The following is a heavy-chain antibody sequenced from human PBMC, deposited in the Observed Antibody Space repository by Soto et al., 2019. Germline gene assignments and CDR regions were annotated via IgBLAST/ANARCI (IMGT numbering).Heavy chain of an antibody. Sequence: GGSLRLSCEASGFTFSGYWMSWVRQAPGKGLEWVADIKHDGSVKFYVDSVKGRFTISRDNAKKLLYLQMSGLRAEDTALYYCARAPYLNAWYRIDLWCQGTLVTLSS. CDR2: IKHDGSVK. D-gene: IGHD6-13*01. CDR3: ARAPYLNAWYRIDL. J-gene: IGHJ5*02. CDR1: GFTFSGYW. V-gene: IGHV3-7*03.